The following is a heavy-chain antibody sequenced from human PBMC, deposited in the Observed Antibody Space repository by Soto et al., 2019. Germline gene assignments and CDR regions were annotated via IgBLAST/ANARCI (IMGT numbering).Heavy chain of an antibody. J-gene: IGHJ6*03. CDR2: INPNSGGT. D-gene: IGHD4-17*01. CDR3: ARESGGTTATLDYYDFYMDV. Sequence: QVQLVQSGAEVKKPGASVRVSCKASGYSFSAYYIHWMRQAPGQGLEWMGWINPNSGGTKLAQKFQGGVTMTRDTSFSTADMELSRLKSDDTAVYFCARESGGTTATLDYYDFYMDVWGKGTTVTVSS. CDR1: GYSFSAYY. V-gene: IGHV1-2*02.